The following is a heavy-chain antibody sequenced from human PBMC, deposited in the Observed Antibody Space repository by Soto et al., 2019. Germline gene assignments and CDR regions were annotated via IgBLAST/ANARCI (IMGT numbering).Heavy chain of an antibody. V-gene: IGHV3-23*01. J-gene: IGHJ6*02. CDR3: AKDEEFVSRSYETGMDV. CDR1: GSSISTYP. D-gene: IGHD1-26*01. CDR2: VSGSGRRT. Sequence: EVQLLQSGGGSVRPGGSLTLSCEASGSSISTYPMNWLRQAPGKGLEWVSTVSGSGRRTSYADSVKGRFTVSRDNSQNTVLLHMSGLTADDTATYFCAKDEEFVSRSYETGMDVWGQGTTVVVSS.